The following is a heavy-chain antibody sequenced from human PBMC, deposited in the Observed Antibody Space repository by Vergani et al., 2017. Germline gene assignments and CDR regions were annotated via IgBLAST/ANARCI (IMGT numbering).Heavy chain of an antibody. CDR2: MNPNSGNT. CDR3: VTGRRIY. Sequence: QVQLAQSGAEVKKPGASVKVSCKAAGYTFTSYDINWVRQATGQGLEWMGWMNPNSGNTGYAQKFQGRVTMTRKTSISTAYMELSSLRSDDTAVYYCVTGRRIYWVQGTLVAVSS. CDR1: GYTFTSYD. V-gene: IGHV1-8*01. J-gene: IGHJ4*02.